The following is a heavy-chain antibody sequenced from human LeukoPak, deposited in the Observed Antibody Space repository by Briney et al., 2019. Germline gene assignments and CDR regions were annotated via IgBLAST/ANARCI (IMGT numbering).Heavy chain of an antibody. CDR1: RFTFTSYW. V-gene: IGHV3-7*04. CDR2: INYDGSEK. CDR3: ARVRVGGTNYFDS. J-gene: IGHJ4*02. D-gene: IGHD1-26*01. Sequence: GGSLRLSCAASRFTFTSYWMSWVRQAPGKGLEWVANINYDGSEKYYIDSVKGRFTISRDNAKTSLFLQMNSLRAEDTAVYYCARVRVGGTNYFDSWGQGTLVTVSS.